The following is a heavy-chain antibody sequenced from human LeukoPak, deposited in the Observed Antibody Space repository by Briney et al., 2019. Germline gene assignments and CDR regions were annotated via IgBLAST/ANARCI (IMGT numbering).Heavy chain of an antibody. D-gene: IGHD6-13*01. CDR1: GFTFSSYG. CDR3: AKVYSSSRSAFDI. V-gene: IGHV3-30*18. Sequence: PGGSLRLSCAASGFTFSSYGMHWVRQAPGKGLEWVAVISYDGSNKYYADSVKGRFTISRDNSKNTLYLQMNSLRAEDTAVYYCAKVYSSSRSAFDIWGQGTMVTVSS. J-gene: IGHJ3*02. CDR2: ISYDGSNK.